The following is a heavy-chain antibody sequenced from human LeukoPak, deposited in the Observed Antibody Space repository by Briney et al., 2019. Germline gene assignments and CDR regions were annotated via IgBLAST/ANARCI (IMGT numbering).Heavy chain of an antibody. V-gene: IGHV3-23*01. Sequence: GGSLRLSCAASGFIFSDYGITWVRQAPGKGLEWVSGISGSGANTYFADSVKGRSTISRDNSKNTVYLQMDSLRAEDTAVYYCARDGHRRHHYDSSGREYAFDIWGQGTMVTVSS. CDR2: ISGSGANT. CDR1: GFIFSDYG. CDR3: ARDGHRRHHYDSSGREYAFDI. D-gene: IGHD3-22*01. J-gene: IGHJ3*02.